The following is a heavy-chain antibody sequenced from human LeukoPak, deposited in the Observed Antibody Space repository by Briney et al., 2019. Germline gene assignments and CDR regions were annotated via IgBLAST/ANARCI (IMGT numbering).Heavy chain of an antibody. CDR1: GFTVSSNY. D-gene: IGHD2-2*01. CDR3: ARDGGADIVVVPAASDYYYGMDV. Sequence: GGSLRLSCAASGFTVSSNYMSWVRQAPGKGLEWVSVIYSGGSIYYADPVKGRFTISRDNAKHSLYLHMNSLRAEDTAVYYCARDGGADIVVVPAASDYYYGMDVWGQGTTVTVSS. V-gene: IGHV3-53*01. CDR2: IYSGGSI. J-gene: IGHJ6*02.